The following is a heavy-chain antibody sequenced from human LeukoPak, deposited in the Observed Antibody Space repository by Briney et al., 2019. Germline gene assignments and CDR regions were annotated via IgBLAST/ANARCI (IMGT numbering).Heavy chain of an antibody. CDR3: ARGSDDSSGFDAFDI. CDR1: GFTVSNYA. V-gene: IGHV3-23*01. Sequence: GGSLRLSCAVSGFTVSNYAMSWVRQAPGKGLEWVSAISGSGGSTYYADSVKGRFTISRDNSKNTLYLQMNSLRAEDTAVYYCARGSDDSSGFDAFDIWGQGTMVTVSS. CDR2: ISGSGGST. J-gene: IGHJ3*02. D-gene: IGHD3-22*01.